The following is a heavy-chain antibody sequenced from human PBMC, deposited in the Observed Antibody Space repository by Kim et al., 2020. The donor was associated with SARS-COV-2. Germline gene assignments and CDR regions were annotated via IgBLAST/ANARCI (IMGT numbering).Heavy chain of an antibody. CDR3: ARGRGGTPHLWY. CDR2: INHSGST. J-gene: IGHJ4*02. V-gene: IGHV4-34*01. D-gene: IGHD2-15*01. Sequence: SETLSLTCAVYGGSFSGYYWSWIRQPPGKGLEWIGEINHSGSTNYNPSLKSRVTISVDTSKNQFSLKLSSVTAADTAVYYCARGRGGTPHLWYWGQGTLVTVSS. CDR1: GGSFSGYY.